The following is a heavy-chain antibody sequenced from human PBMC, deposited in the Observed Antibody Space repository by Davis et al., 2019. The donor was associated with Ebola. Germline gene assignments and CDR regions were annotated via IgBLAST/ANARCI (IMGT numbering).Heavy chain of an antibody. V-gene: IGHV4-59*08. CDR1: GGSISGYH. CDR3: ARQKGRDGYNYRFYFDY. Sequence: MPSETLSLTCTVSGGSISGYHWSWIRQPPGKGLEWIGYIYSSGSTNYSPSLKSRVTISVDTSKNQFSLKLSSVTAADTAVYYCARQKGRDGYNYRFYFDYWGQGTLVTVSS. CDR2: IYSSGST. J-gene: IGHJ4*02. D-gene: IGHD5-24*01.